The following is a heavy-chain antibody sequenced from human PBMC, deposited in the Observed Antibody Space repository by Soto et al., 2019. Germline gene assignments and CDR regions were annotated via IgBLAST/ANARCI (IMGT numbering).Heavy chain of an antibody. CDR2: ISYSEST. D-gene: IGHD3-10*01. CDR3: AREGGYYGSGTYPI. V-gene: IGHV4-59*01. J-gene: IGHJ3*02. CDR1: GGSISSCY. Sequence: SETLSLTCTASGGSISSCYWSWIRHPPGKGLEWIVYISYSESTQSPPSHGRRATISVDTPKNQFSLKQSSVTAADTAVYYCAREGGYYGSGTYPIWGQGTMVT.